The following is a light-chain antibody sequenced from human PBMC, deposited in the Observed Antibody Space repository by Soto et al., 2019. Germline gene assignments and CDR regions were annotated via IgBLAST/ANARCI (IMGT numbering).Light chain of an antibody. CDR3: QVCDSSSDHVV. CDR2: YDS. CDR1: NIGSKS. Sequence: SYELTQPPSVSVAPGKTARITCGGNNIGSKSVHWYQQKPGQAPVLVIYYDSDRPSGIPERFSGSNSGNTATLTISRVEAGDEADYYCQVCDSSSDHVVFGEGTKLTVL. J-gene: IGLJ2*01. V-gene: IGLV3-21*04.